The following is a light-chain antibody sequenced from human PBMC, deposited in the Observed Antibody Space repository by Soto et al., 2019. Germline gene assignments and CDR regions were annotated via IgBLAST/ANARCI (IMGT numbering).Light chain of an antibody. CDR3: ASWDDNLNGGV. CDR1: TSNIGTYT. J-gene: IGLJ3*02. CDR2: TDY. V-gene: IGLV1-44*01. Sequence: QSVLTQPPSASGTPGQRVTISCSGTTSNIGTYTVNWYQQLSGTAPKLLIYTDYQRPSGVPDRFSGSKSGTSASLAITGLHSEDEGDYYCASWDDNLNGGVFGGETKLTVL.